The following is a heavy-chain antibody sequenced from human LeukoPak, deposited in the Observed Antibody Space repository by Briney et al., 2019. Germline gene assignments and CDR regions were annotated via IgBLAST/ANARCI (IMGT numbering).Heavy chain of an antibody. CDR3: AKSYISSWTRYFDD. Sequence: PGGSLRLSCAASGFPFSSYAMSWVRQAPGKGLEWVSAISGSGDNTYYADSVKGRITISRDNSKNTLYLQMSRLRAEDTAVYYCAKSYISSWTRYFDDWGQGILVSVSS. CDR2: ISGSGDNT. CDR1: GFPFSSYA. J-gene: IGHJ4*02. D-gene: IGHD6-13*01. V-gene: IGHV3-23*01.